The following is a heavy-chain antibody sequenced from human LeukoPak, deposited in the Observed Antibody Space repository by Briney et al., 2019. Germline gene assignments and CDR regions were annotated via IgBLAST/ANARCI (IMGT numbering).Heavy chain of an antibody. D-gene: IGHD3-22*01. CDR3: ARKYSSGYYDY. V-gene: IGHV3-48*04. J-gene: IGHJ4*02. Sequence: GGSLRLSCAASGFTFSSYSMNWVRQAPGKGLEWVSYISSSSSTIYYADSVKGRFTISRDNAKNSLYLQMNSLRAEDTAVYYCARKYSSGYYDYWGQGTLVTVSS. CDR2: ISSSSSTI. CDR1: GFTFSSYS.